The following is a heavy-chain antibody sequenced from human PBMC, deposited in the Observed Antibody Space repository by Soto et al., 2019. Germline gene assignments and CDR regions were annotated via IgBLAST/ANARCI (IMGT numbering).Heavy chain of an antibody. Sequence: GASVKVSCKTSGYTFTSYGISWVRQAPGQGLEWMGWISTYNGNTNYAQKFQGRATMTTDTSTTTAYMELRSLKSDDTAVYYCARFLFLEWFDDYWGQGTLVTVSS. V-gene: IGHV1-18*04. CDR1: GYTFTSYG. J-gene: IGHJ4*02. CDR3: ARFLFLEWFDDY. CDR2: ISTYNGNT. D-gene: IGHD3-3*01.